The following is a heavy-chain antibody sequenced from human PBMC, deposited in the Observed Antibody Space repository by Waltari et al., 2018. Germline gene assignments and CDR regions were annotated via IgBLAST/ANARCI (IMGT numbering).Heavy chain of an antibody. D-gene: IGHD6-6*01. CDR3: ARVGQVYSSSPKRPFDY. CDR2: INPNRGGT. J-gene: IGHJ4*02. CDR1: GYTFTGYY. V-gene: IGHV1-2*02. Sequence: QVQLVQSGAEVKKPGASVKVSCKASGYTFTGYYMHWVRQAPGQGLEWRGWINPNRGGTNYEQKFQGRVTMTRDTSISTAYMELSRLRADDTAVYYCARVGQVYSSSPKRPFDYCGQGTLLTVSS.